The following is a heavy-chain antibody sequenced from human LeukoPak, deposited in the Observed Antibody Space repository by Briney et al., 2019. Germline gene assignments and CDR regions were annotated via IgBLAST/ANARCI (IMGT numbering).Heavy chain of an antibody. D-gene: IGHD6-19*01. Sequence: ASVKVSCKASGYSFTDYHIHWVRQAPGQGLEWLGWINPKNGGTKYARKFWGRFTLTEDTSSSTAYMELNRLTSDDTAVYYCARGRDEAVAVNPLDFWGQGNLVTVSS. CDR3: ARGRDEAVAVNPLDF. J-gene: IGHJ4*02. V-gene: IGHV1-2*02. CDR2: INPKNGGT. CDR1: GYSFTDYH.